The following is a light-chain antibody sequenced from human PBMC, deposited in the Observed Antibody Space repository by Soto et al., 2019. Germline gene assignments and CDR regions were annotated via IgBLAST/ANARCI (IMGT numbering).Light chain of an antibody. Sequence: DIVMTQSPDSLAVSLGERATINCESSQSVLYSSNNMNYLAWYQQKPGQPPKLLIYWASTRESGVPDRFSGSGSGTDFTLTISSLQDEDVAVYYCQQYYSTRTFGQGTKVEIK. CDR1: QSVLYSSNNMNY. V-gene: IGKV4-1*01. J-gene: IGKJ1*01. CDR2: WAS. CDR3: QQYYSTRT.